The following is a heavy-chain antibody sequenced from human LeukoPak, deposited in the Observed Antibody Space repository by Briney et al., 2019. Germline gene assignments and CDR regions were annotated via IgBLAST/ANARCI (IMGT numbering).Heavy chain of an antibody. CDR1: GFTFSTYG. CDR3: AKDLYSSSWKTSPYYFDY. J-gene: IGHJ4*02. CDR2: ISSSNDSI. Sequence: GGSLRLSCAASGFTFSTYGMNWVRQAPGKRLEWVSYISSSNDSIYYADSVKGRFTISRDNAENSLYLQMNSLRDEDTAVYYCAKDLYSSSWKTSPYYFDYWGQGTLVTVSS. V-gene: IGHV3-48*02. D-gene: IGHD6-13*01.